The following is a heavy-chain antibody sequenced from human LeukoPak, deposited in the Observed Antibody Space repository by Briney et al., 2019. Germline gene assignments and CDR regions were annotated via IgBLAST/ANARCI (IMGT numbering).Heavy chain of an antibody. CDR2: IYYSGST. V-gene: IGHV4-59*01. D-gene: IGHD6-19*01. CDR3: ARRVYSSGWSHNWFDP. Sequence: SETLSLTCTVPGGSISSYYWSLIRQPPGKGLEWIGYIYYSGSTNYNPSLKSRVTISVDTSKNQFSLKLSSVTAADTAVYYCARRVYSSGWSHNWFDPWGQGTLVTVSS. CDR1: GGSISSYY. J-gene: IGHJ5*02.